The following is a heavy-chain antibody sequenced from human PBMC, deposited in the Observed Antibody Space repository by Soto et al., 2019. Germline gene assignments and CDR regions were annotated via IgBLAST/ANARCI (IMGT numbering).Heavy chain of an antibody. J-gene: IGHJ6*02. D-gene: IGHD2-15*01. CDR2: IWYDGSNK. Sequence: GGSLRLSCAASGFTFSSYGMHWVRQAPGKGLEWVAVIWYDGSNKYYADSVKGRFTISRDNSKNTLYLQMNSLRAEDTAVYYCARDAFGGHSYYGMDVWGQGTTVTVSS. CDR3: ARDAFGGHSYYGMDV. CDR1: GFTFSSYG. V-gene: IGHV3-33*01.